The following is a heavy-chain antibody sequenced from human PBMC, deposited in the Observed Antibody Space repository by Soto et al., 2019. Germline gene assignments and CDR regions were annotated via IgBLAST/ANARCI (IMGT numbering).Heavy chain of an antibody. CDR3: ARDRGGTSGWFDP. V-gene: IGHV4-31*03. Sequence: SETLSLTCTVSGGSISSGGYYWSWIRQHPGKGLEWIGYIYYSGSTYYNPSLKSRVTISVDTSKNQFSLKLSSVTAADTAVYYCARDRGGTSGWFDPWGQGTLVTVSS. D-gene: IGHD2-2*01. J-gene: IGHJ5*02. CDR1: GGSISSGGYY. CDR2: IYYSGST.